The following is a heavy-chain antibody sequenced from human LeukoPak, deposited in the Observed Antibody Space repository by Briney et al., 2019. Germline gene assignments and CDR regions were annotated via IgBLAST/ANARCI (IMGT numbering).Heavy chain of an antibody. CDR3: ARDIRAVGVTLYFDY. Sequence: PGGSLRLSCAASGFTFSDYYMSWIHQAPGKGLEWLSYISGSGGDIHYADSVKGRFTISRDNAKNSLYLQMNSLRAEDTAMYYCARDIRAVGVTLYFDYWGQGILVTVSS. CDR1: GFTFSDYY. D-gene: IGHD1-26*01. J-gene: IGHJ4*02. CDR2: ISGSGGDI. V-gene: IGHV3-11*01.